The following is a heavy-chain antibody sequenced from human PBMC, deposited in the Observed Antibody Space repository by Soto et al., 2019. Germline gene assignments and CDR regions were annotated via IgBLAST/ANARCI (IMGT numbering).Heavy chain of an antibody. CDR1: GFTFSTYA. V-gene: IGHV3-23*01. CDR3: AKERSSGWSLDY. J-gene: IGHJ4*02. Sequence: EVQLLESGGGLVQPGGSLRLSCAASGFTFSTYAMNWVRQAPGKGLEWVSGISGSGDSTYYADSVKGRFTVSRDNSKNTLYRQMSSLRAGDTAVFYCAKERSSGWSLDYWGQGTLVTVSS. D-gene: IGHD6-19*01. CDR2: ISGSGDST.